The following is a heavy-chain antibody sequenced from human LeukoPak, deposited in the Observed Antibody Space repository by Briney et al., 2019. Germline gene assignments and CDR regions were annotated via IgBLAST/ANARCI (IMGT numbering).Heavy chain of an antibody. Sequence: SETLSLTCTVSGGSISSYYWSWIQQPPGKGLEWIGYIYYSGSTNYNPSLKSRVTISVDTSKNQFSLKLSSVTAADTAVYYCARGHDYYDSSGYYTEWFDPWGQGTLVTVSS. J-gene: IGHJ5*02. D-gene: IGHD3-22*01. V-gene: IGHV4-59*01. CDR3: ARGHDYYDSSGYYTEWFDP. CDR1: GGSISSYY. CDR2: IYYSGST.